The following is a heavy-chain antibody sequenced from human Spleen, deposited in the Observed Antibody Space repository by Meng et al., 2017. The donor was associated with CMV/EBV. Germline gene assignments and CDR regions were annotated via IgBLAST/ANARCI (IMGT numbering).Heavy chain of an antibody. V-gene: IGHV3-30*02. CDR3: AKDAAFLAGHWDY. CDR1: GYTFTGYY. CDR2: IRYDSSDK. D-gene: IGHD1-1*01. J-gene: IGHJ4*02. Sequence: SCKASGYTFTGYYMHWVRQAPGKGLEWVAFIRYDSSDKYYGHSVRGRFTISRDNSRNTLYLEMDSLRPEDTAVYYCAKDAAFLAGHWDYWGQGALVTVSS.